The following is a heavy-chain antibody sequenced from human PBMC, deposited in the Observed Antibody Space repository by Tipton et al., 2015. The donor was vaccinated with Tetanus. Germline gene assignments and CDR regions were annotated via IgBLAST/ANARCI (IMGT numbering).Heavy chain of an antibody. V-gene: IGHV4-34*01. CDR1: GGSFSGYY. CDR3: ARGSVVITAAKCLDY. D-gene: IGHD2-2*01. J-gene: IGHJ4*02. Sequence: TLSLTCAAYGGSFSGYYWSWIRQPPGKGLEWIGELSNSGGTKYNPSLKSRVTMSIDTSKHQIYLTLTSVTAADPAFYYCARGSVVITAAKCLDYWGQGTQVTVSS. CDR2: LSNSGGT.